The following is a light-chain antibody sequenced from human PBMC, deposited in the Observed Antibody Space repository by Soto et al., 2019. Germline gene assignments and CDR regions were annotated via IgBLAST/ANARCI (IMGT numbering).Light chain of an antibody. J-gene: IGKJ1*01. CDR3: QQYGSSPWT. Sequence: EIGLTQSPATLSLSPGERATPSCRASQSFSSYLAWYQQKPGQAPRLLIYDASNRATGIPARFSGSGSGTDFTLTISRLEPEDFAVYYCQQYGSSPWTFGQGTKVDIK. CDR1: QSFSSY. CDR2: DAS. V-gene: IGKV3-20*01.